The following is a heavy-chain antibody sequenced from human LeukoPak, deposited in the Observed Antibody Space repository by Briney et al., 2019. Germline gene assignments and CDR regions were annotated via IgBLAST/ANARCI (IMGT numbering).Heavy chain of an antibody. Sequence: ASVKVSCKASGYTFTSHALHWVRQAPGESLESMAWINGATGQTQYSQKFQARVTLTRDTSANTAYMELSSLRSEDTALYYCARSIIIVPNTSYYYYYMDVWGQGTTVTVSS. CDR3: ARSIIIVPNTSYYYYYMDV. V-gene: IGHV1-3*01. J-gene: IGHJ6*02. CDR1: GYTFTSHA. CDR2: INGATGQT. D-gene: IGHD2/OR15-2a*01.